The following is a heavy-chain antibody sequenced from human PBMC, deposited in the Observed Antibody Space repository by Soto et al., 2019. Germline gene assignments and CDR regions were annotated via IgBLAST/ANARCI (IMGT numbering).Heavy chain of an antibody. J-gene: IGHJ4*02. CDR2: ISYDGSNK. D-gene: IGHD2-8*01. CDR1: GFTFSSYA. CDR3: ARGNDRPFDY. V-gene: IGHV3-30-3*01. Sequence: GGSLRLSCAASGFTFSSYAMHWVRQAPGKGLEWVAVISYDGSNKYYADSVKGRFTISRDNSKNTLYLQMNSLRAEDTAVYYCARGNDRPFDYWGQGTLVTVSS.